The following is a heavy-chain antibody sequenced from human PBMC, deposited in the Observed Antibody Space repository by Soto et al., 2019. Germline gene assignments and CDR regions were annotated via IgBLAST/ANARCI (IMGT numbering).Heavy chain of an antibody. D-gene: IGHD6-19*01. J-gene: IGHJ5*02. Sequence: PSETLSLTCAVSDGSISSSNWWSWVRQPPGKGLEWIGEIHHSGITNYNPSLKSRVTISVDKSKNQFSLKVNSATAADTAVYYCARSRTGSGWLDNWGQGILVTVSS. CDR1: DGSISSSNW. CDR2: IHHSGIT. V-gene: IGHV4-4*02. CDR3: ARSRTGSGWLDN.